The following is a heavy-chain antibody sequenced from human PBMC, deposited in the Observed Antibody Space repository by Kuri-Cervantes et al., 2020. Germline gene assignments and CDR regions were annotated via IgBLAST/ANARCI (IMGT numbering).Heavy chain of an antibody. CDR3: ARVKGYYDFWSGHPGWFDP. D-gene: IGHD3-3*01. CDR2: IKQDGSEK. CDR1: GFTFSNYW. J-gene: IGHJ5*02. V-gene: IGHV3-7*01. Sequence: GESLKISCAASGFTFSNYWMSWVRQAPGKGLEWVANIKQDGSEKYYVDSVKGRFTISRDNAKNSLYLQMNSLRAEDTAVYYCARVKGYYDFWSGHPGWFDPWGQGTLVTVSS.